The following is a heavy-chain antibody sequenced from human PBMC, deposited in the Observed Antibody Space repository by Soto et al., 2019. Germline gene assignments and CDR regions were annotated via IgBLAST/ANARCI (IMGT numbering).Heavy chain of an antibody. CDR2: TYYRPKWYS. CDR1: GDSVSSYSVV. Sequence: QLQLQQLWPVLVKPSQTLSLTCAISGDSVSSYSVVWNGIRQCASGGLEWLGSTYYRPKWYSEYVLFVQSRITVTAGTSNLQVSLQLYPVTPDNTAVSSCAILMCISWLDSWGQGTLVTVSS. J-gene: IGHJ5*01. CDR3: AILMCISWLDS. V-gene: IGHV6-1*01. D-gene: IGHD2-8*01.